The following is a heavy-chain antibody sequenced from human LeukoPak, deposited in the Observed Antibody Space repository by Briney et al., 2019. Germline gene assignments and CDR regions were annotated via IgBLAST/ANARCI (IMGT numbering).Heavy chain of an antibody. Sequence: PGGSPRLSCAASGFTFSSHSMNWVRQTPGKGLEWISYISSSSTIIHYADSVKGRFTISRDDAKNSLYLQMNSLRAEDTAVYYCARDVLAAGATGTFDIWGQGTMVTVSS. CDR3: ARDVLAAGATGTFDI. CDR1: GFTFSSHS. D-gene: IGHD1-14*01. J-gene: IGHJ3*02. CDR2: ISSSSTII. V-gene: IGHV3-48*01.